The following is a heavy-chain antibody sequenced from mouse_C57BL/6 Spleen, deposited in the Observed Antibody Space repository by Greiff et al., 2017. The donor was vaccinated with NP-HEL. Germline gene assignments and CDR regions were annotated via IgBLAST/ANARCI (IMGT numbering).Heavy chain of an antibody. V-gene: IGHV1-69*01. J-gene: IGHJ2*01. CDR1: GYTFTSYW. Sequence: QVQLQQPGAELVMPGASVKLSCKASGYTFTSYWMHWVKQRPGQGLEWIGEIDPSDSYTNYNQKFKGKSTSTVDKSSSTAYMQLSSLTSEDSAVYYCARSTETYYFDYGGQGTTLTVSS. CDR2: IDPSDSYT. D-gene: IGHD4-1*02. CDR3: ARSTETYYFDY.